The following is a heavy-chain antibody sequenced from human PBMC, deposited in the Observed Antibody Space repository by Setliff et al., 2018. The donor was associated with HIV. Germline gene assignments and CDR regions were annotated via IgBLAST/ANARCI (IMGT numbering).Heavy chain of an antibody. V-gene: IGHV1-69*06. CDR3: ARDIRYPGYSSGWFDY. CDR2: IIPIFGTA. CDR1: GGTFSSYA. D-gene: IGHD6-19*01. J-gene: IGHJ4*02. Sequence: SVKVSCKASGGTFSSYAISWVRQAPGQGLEWMGGIIPIFGTANYAQKFQGRVTITADTSTSTVYMELRSLRSDDTAVYYCARDIRYPGYSSGWFDYWGQGTLVTVSS.